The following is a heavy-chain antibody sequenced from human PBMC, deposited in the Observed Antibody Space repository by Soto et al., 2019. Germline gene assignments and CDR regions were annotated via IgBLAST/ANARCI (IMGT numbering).Heavy chain of an antibody. J-gene: IGHJ6*02. CDR3: ATGSHYYGSGSRDYYYGMDV. CDR2: ISSSSSYI. Sequence: GGSLRLSCAASGFTFSSYSMNRVRQAPGKGLEWVSSISSSSSYIYYADSVKGRFTISRDNAKNSLYLQMNSLRAEDTAVYYCATGSHYYGSGSRDYYYGMDVWGQGTTVTVSS. D-gene: IGHD3-10*01. V-gene: IGHV3-21*04. CDR1: GFTFSSYS.